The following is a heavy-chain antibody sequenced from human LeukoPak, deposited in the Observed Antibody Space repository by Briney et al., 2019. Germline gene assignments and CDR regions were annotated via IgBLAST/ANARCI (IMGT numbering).Heavy chain of an antibody. V-gene: IGHV3-53*01. D-gene: IGHD2-2*01. CDR2: IYSGGST. CDR1: GFTVSSNY. Sequence: GGSLGLSCAASGFTVSSNYMSWVRQAPGKGLEWVSVIYSGGSTYYADSVKGRFTISRDNSKNTLYLQMNSLRAEDTAVYYCSRSARGYCSSTSCYSYYYMDVWGKGTTVTISS. CDR3: SRSARGYCSSTSCYSYYYMDV. J-gene: IGHJ6*03.